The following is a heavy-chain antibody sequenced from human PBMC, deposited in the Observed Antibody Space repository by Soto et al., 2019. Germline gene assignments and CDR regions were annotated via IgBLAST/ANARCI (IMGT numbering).Heavy chain of an antibody. D-gene: IGHD3-10*01. V-gene: IGHV4-31*03. CDR3: ARGRVDYYGSGSYPRDAFDI. Sequence: SETLSLTCTVSGGSISSGGYYWSWIRQHPGKGLEWIEYIYYSGSTYYNPSLKSRVTISVDTSKNQFSLKLSSVAAADTAVYYCARGRVDYYGSGSYPRDAFDIWGQGTMVTVSS. CDR2: IYYSGST. CDR1: GGSISSGGYY. J-gene: IGHJ3*02.